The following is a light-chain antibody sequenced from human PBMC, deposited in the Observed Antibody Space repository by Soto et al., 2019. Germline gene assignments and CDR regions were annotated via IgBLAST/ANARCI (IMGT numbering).Light chain of an antibody. CDR3: QQYNSYSPT. J-gene: IGKJ1*01. CDR2: KAS. V-gene: IGKV1-5*03. CDR1: QSISIW. Sequence: DIQMTQSPSTLSASVGDRVTITCRASQSISIWLAWYQQKPGKAPNLLIYKASRLESGVPSRFSGSGSETEFTLTISSLQPDDSATYYCQQYNSYSPTFGQGTKVDIK.